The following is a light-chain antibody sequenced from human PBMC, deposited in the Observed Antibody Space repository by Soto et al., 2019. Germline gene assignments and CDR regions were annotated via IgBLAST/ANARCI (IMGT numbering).Light chain of an antibody. CDR3: QSYDSSLRV. CDR1: SSNIEAGYD. J-gene: IGLJ2*01. CDR2: GNS. Sequence: QSVLTQPPSVSGAPGQRVTISCTGSSSNIEAGYDVHWYQQLPGTAPKLLIYGNSNRPSGVPDRFSGSKSGTSASLAITGLQAEDEADYYCQSYDSSLRVFGGGTQLTVL. V-gene: IGLV1-40*01.